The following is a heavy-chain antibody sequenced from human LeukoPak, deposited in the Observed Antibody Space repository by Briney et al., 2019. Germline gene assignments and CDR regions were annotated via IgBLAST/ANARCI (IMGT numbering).Heavy chain of an antibody. Sequence: PSETLSLTCTVSGGSISSSSYYWGWIRQPPGKGLEWIGSIYYSGSTYYNPSLKSRVTISVDTSKNQFSLKLSSVTAADTAVYYRARHRCAGSTSCYPPNWFDPRGQGTLVTVSS. D-gene: IGHD2-2*01. J-gene: IGHJ5*02. V-gene: IGHV4-39*01. CDR3: ARHRCAGSTSCYPPNWFDP. CDR2: IYYSGST. CDR1: GGSISSSSYY.